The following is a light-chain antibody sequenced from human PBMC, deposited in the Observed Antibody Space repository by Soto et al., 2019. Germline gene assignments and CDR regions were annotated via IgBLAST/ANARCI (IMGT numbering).Light chain of an antibody. CDR1: QSISSY. V-gene: IGKV1-39*01. J-gene: IGKJ5*01. CDR2: AAS. CDR3: QQSYITPTT. Sequence: DIQMTQSPSSLSASVGDRVTISFGASQSISSYLNWYQQKPGKAPKLLIYAASSLQSGVPSRFSGSGSGTDFTLTISSLQLEDFATYYCQQSYITPTTFGQGTRLEIK.